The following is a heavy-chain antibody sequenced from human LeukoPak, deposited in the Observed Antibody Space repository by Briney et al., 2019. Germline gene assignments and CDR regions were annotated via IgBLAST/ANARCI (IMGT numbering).Heavy chain of an antibody. CDR2: IRSKANSYAT. Sequence: GGSLRLSCAASGFTFSGSAMHWARQASGEGLKWVGRIRSKANSYATAYAASVKGRFTISRDDSKNTAYLQMNSLKTEDTAVYYCTRSFSGSMVVTEDYWGQGTLVTVSS. CDR1: GFTFSGSA. D-gene: IGHD4-23*01. CDR3: TRSFSGSMVVTEDY. J-gene: IGHJ4*02. V-gene: IGHV3-73*01.